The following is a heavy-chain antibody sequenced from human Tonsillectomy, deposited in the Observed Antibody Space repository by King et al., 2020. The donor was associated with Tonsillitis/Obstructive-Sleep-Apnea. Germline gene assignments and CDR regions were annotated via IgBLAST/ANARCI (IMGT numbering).Heavy chain of an antibody. J-gene: IGHJ4*02. V-gene: IGHV1-2*06. CDR3: ATDCDILTGYYPDY. CDR2: VNPNSGGT. Sequence: VQLVESGAEVKKPGASVKVSCKASGYTFTGYYMHWVRQAPGQGLEWMGRVNPNSGGTNYAQKFQGRVTMTRDTSISTAYMELSRLGSDDTAVYYCATDCDILTGYYPDYWGQGTLVTVSS. D-gene: IGHD3-9*01. CDR1: GYTFTGYY.